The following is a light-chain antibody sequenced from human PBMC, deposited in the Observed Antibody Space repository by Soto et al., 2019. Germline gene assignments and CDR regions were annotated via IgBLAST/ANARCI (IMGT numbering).Light chain of an antibody. CDR1: SSNIGATYH. CDR2: GNS. CDR3: QSYDSSLSGSV. V-gene: IGLV1-40*01. J-gene: IGLJ3*02. Sequence: CTGSSSNIGATYHVHWYQQLPGTAPKLLIYGNSNRPSGVPDRFSGSKSGTSASLAITGLQAEDEADYYCQSYDSSLSGSVFGGGTKLTVL.